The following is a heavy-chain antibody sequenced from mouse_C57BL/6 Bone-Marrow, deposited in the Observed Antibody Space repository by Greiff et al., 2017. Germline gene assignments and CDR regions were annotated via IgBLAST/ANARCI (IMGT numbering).Heavy chain of an antibody. J-gene: IGHJ3*01. V-gene: IGHV15-2*01. CDR2: ILPSIGRT. D-gene: IGHD2-5*01. CDR3: AREGYYYSNGRFAY. Sequence: SGSELRSPGSSVKLSCKDFDSEVFPIAYMSWVRQKPGHGFEWIGGILPSIGRTIYGEKFEDKATMDADTLSNTAYLELNSLTSEDSAIYYCAREGYYYSNGRFAYWGQGTLVTVSA. CDR1: DSEVFPIAY.